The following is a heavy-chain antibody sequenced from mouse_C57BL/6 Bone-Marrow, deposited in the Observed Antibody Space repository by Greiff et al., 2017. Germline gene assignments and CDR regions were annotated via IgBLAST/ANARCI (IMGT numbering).Heavy chain of an antibody. V-gene: IGHV5-9*01. CDR3: ARRGGYFDD. CDR2: ISGGGGNT. J-gene: IGHJ2*01. Sequence: EVKLVESGGGLVKPGGSLKLSCAASGFTFSSYTMSWVRQTPEKRLEWVATISGGGGNTYYPDSVKGRFTISRDNAKNTLYLQMSSLRSEDTALYYCARRGGYFDDGGQGTTLTVSS. CDR1: GFTFSSYT.